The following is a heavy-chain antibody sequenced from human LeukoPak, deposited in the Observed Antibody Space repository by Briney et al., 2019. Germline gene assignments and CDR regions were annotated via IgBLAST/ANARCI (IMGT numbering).Heavy chain of an antibody. V-gene: IGHV3-66*01. CDR2: IYSGGST. J-gene: IGHJ4*02. CDR3: ARFAMVRGPTPYYFDY. Sequence: PGGSLRLSCAASGFTVSSNYMSWVRQAPGKGLEWVSVIYSGGSTYYADSVKGRFTISRDNSKNTLYLQMNSLRAEDTAVYYCARFAMVRGPTPYYFDYWGQGTLVTVSS. CDR1: GFTVSSNY. D-gene: IGHD3-10*01.